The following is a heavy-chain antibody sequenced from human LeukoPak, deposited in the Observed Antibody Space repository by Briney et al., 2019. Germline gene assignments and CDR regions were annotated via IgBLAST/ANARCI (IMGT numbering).Heavy chain of an antibody. Sequence: GGSLRLSCVASGFTFRDFFMSWIRQTPGKGLECVSYIGSGGTPTYYADSVKGRFTISRDDAKNSLYLQMNSLRAEDTAVYYCARGLRYFDWLFSLGYFDYWGQGTLVTVSS. CDR2: IGSGGTPT. D-gene: IGHD3-9*01. CDR3: ARGLRYFDWLFSLGYFDY. J-gene: IGHJ4*02. CDR1: GFTFRDFF. V-gene: IGHV3-11*01.